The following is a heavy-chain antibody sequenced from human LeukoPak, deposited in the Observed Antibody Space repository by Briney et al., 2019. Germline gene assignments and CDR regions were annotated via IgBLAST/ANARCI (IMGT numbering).Heavy chain of an antibody. CDR2: ISGSGYTI. D-gene: IGHD5-18*01. CDR1: GFTFSDNY. Sequence: GGSLRLSCAASGFTFSDNYMSWIRQAPGKGLEWVSYISGSGYTIYYADSVKGRFTISRDNAKNSLSLQMDSLRAEDTAIYYCARERGGYRGLDYWGQGTLVTVSS. J-gene: IGHJ4*02. CDR3: ARERGGYRGLDY. V-gene: IGHV3-11*01.